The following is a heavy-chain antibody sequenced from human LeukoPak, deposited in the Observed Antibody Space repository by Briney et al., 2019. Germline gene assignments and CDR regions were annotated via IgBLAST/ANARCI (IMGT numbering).Heavy chain of an antibody. CDR1: GVTFSRHW. Sequence: PGGSLRLSCAACGVTFSRHWMTWVRQAPGKGLEWMASIKQGGSEKYYADSVKGRFTVSRDDAKNSLYLQMNSLRAEDTAVYYCARDRSRQWLLRHGAFDIWGQGTMVTVSS. J-gene: IGHJ3*02. CDR3: ARDRSRQWLLRHGAFDI. CDR2: IKQGGSEK. D-gene: IGHD3-22*01. V-gene: IGHV3-7*01.